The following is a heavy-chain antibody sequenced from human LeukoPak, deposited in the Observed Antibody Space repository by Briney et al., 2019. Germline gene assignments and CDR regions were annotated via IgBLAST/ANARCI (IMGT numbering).Heavy chain of an antibody. J-gene: IGHJ3*02. CDR1: GYTFTSFA. V-gene: IGHV1-3*01. CDR3: AIESAFDI. Sequence: ASVKVSCKASGYTFTSFAMHWVRQAPGHRLEWMGWINAGNGITKYSQRFQGRVTMTRNTSISTAYMELSSLRSEDTAVYYCAIESAFDIWGQGTMVTVSS. CDR2: INAGNGIT.